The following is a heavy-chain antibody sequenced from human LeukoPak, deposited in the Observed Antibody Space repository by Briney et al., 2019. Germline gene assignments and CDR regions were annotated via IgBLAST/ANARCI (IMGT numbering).Heavy chain of an antibody. Sequence: PSETLSLTCTVSGVAISSGNWWSWVRQLPGKGLEWIGDILHGGSTNSNPFPRSRLTMSEDKSKNQFSLKLSSVTAADTAVYYCARTNPVARNSLDYWGPGTLVTVSS. CDR2: ILHGGST. CDR1: GVAISSGNW. CDR3: ARTNPVARNSLDY. J-gene: IGHJ4*02. V-gene: IGHV4-4*02. D-gene: IGHD1-14*01.